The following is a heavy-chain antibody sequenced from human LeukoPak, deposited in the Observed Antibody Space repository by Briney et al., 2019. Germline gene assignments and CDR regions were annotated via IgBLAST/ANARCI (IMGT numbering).Heavy chain of an antibody. V-gene: IGHV1-69*06. CDR1: GRTFISYA. CDR3: ARDQGEKYQLLSG. CDR2: IIPIFGTA. D-gene: IGHD2-2*01. Sequence: AVKVSCKASGRTFISYAISWVRQAPGQGLEWMGRIIPIFGTANYAQKFQGRVTITADKSTSTAYMELSSLRSEDTAVYYCARDQGEKYQLLSGWGQGTLVTVSS. J-gene: IGHJ4*02.